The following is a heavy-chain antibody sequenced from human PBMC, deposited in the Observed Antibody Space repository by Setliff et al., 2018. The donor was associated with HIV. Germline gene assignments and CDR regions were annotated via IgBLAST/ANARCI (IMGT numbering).Heavy chain of an antibody. D-gene: IGHD1-26*01. Sequence: ASVKVSCKISGYTFTDFWIHWVRQAPGQGLESMGWIDPDKGDTGYAHNFQGRVTMTRDTSSSTAYLELSRLISDDTAVYYCARNTPGIVPRRVGFDPWGQGTLVTVSS. J-gene: IGHJ5*02. CDR1: GYTFTDFW. CDR3: ARNTPGIVPRRVGFDP. CDR2: IDPDKGDT. V-gene: IGHV1-2*02.